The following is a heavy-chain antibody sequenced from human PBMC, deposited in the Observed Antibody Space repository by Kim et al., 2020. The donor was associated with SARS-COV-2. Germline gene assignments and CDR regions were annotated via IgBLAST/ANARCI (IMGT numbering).Heavy chain of an antibody. CDR2: EST. D-gene: IGHD3-22*01. Sequence: ESTNSNPYLKSRVTISVDTSKNQLALKLSSVTAADTAVYYCARGSGYYDYWGQGTLVTVSS. J-gene: IGHJ4*02. CDR3: ARGSGYYDY. V-gene: IGHV4-59*09.